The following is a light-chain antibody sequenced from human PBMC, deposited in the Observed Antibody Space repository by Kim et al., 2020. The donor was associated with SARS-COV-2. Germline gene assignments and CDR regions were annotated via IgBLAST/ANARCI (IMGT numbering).Light chain of an antibody. V-gene: IGKV1-5*01. J-gene: IGKJ1*01. Sequence: DIQMTQSPSSLSASVGDRVTITCRASQTINSWLAWYQQKPGKAPQVLIYDASNLESGVPPRFSGSGSGTEFTLTINSLQPDDFGTYYGQQNKNYFWTFGQGTKVEIK. CDR3: QQNKNYFWT. CDR2: DAS. CDR1: QTINSW.